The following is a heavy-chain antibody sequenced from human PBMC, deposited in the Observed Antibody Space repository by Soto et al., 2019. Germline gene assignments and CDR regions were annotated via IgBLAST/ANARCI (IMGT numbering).Heavy chain of an antibody. CDR3: ASSASPDAY. CDR1: GFTFNSYS. CDR2: INSGSTSV. Sequence: EVQLVESGGGLVQPGGSLRLSCVASGFTFNSYSMNWVRQVPGKGLEWISYINSGSTSVFYADSVKGRFTISRDNAKNSLYLQTNSLRAEDTAVYYCASSASPDAYWGQGTLVTVSS. D-gene: IGHD1-26*01. J-gene: IGHJ4*02. V-gene: IGHV3-48*01.